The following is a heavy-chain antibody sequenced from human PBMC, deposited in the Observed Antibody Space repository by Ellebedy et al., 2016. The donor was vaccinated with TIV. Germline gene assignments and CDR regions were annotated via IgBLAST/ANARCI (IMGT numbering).Heavy chain of an antibody. CDR3: IRDGGWEVA. Sequence: PGGSLRLSCAAPGFTFSSYRMSWVRQGPGKGLAWVARLNSDGSTSDYAESVKGRFTISRDNARNTLSLQMKGLRVEDTAVYYCIRDGGWEVAWGQGTLVTVSS. V-gene: IGHV3-74*01. CDR2: LNSDGSTS. J-gene: IGHJ5*02. CDR1: GFTFSSYR. D-gene: IGHD3-16*01.